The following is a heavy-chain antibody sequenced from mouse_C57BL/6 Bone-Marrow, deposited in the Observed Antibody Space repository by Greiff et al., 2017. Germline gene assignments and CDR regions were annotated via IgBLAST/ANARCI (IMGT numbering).Heavy chain of an antibody. CDR1: GFNIKDDY. CDR2: IDPENGDT. V-gene: IGHV14-4*01. J-gene: IGHJ1*03. D-gene: IGHD1-1*01. Sequence: EVQLQQSGAELVRPGASVKLSCTASGFNIKDDYMHWVKQRPEQGLEWIGWIDPENGDTEYASKFQGKATITADTSSNTAYLQLSSLTSEDTAVYYCPTGTVVADWYFDVWGTGTTVTVSS. CDR3: PTGTVVADWYFDV.